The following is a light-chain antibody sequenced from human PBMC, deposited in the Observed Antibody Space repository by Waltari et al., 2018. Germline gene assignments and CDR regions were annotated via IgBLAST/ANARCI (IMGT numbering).Light chain of an antibody. CDR2: DAS. Sequence: EIVLTQSPATLSLSPGQRATLSCWASQSVDYYLAWYQQNPGQAPRLLIYDASNRATGIPDRFSGGGSGTDFTLTISSLEPEDFAVYFCQQRKSWPLTFGGGTKVEIK. CDR1: QSVDYY. CDR3: QQRKSWPLT. J-gene: IGKJ4*01. V-gene: IGKV3-11*01.